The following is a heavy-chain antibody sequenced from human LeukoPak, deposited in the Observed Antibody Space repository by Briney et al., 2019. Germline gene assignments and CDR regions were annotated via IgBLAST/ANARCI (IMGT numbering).Heavy chain of an antibody. Sequence: GGSLRLSCAASGFTFTTYWMHWVRQVPGKGLEWVANIKQDGSEKYYVDSVKGRFTISRDNAKNSLYLQMNSLRAEDTAVYYCASWPKGYCSGGSCYGDYWGQGTLVTVSS. J-gene: IGHJ4*02. D-gene: IGHD2-15*01. V-gene: IGHV3-7*01. CDR3: ASWPKGYCSGGSCYGDY. CDR1: GFTFTTYW. CDR2: IKQDGSEK.